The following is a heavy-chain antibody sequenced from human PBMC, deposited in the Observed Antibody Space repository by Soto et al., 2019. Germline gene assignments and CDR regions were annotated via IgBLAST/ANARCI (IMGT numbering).Heavy chain of an antibody. V-gene: IGHV4-30-2*01. J-gene: IGHJ4*02. CDR1: GGSISSGGYS. Sequence: QLQRQESGSGLVKPSQTLSLTCAVSGGSISSGGYSWSWIRQPPGKGLEWIGYIYHSGSTYYNPSLKSRVTISVDRSKNQFSLKLSSVTAADTAVYYCARAMTTVTTLDYWGQGTLVTVSS. CDR3: ARAMTTVTTLDY. D-gene: IGHD4-17*01. CDR2: IYHSGST.